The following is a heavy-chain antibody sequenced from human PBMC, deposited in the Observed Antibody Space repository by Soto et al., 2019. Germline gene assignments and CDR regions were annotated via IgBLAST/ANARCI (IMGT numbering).Heavy chain of an antibody. CDR3: AKTSGYYLYDY. J-gene: IGHJ4*02. Sequence: ASVKVSCKASGYTFTSYAMHWVRQAPGQRLEWMGWINAGNGNTKYSQKFQGRVTMTRDTPITTAYMELSSLRSEDTAVYYGAKTSGYYLYDYWGQGTRVPVSS. V-gene: IGHV1-3*01. CDR1: GYTFTSYA. CDR2: INAGNGNT. D-gene: IGHD3-22*01.